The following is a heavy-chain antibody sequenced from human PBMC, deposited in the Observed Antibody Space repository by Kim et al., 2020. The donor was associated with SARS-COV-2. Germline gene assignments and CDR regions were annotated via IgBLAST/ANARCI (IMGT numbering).Heavy chain of an antibody. J-gene: IGHJ5*02. V-gene: IGHV3-66*01. CDR1: GFTVSSNY. CDR3: ARDQGQLAPVDWFDP. Sequence: GGSLRLSCAASGFTVSSNYMSWVRQAPGKGLEWFSVIYSGGSTYYADSVKGRFTISRDNSKNTLYLQMNSLRAEDTAVYYCARDQGQLAPVDWFDPWGQGTLVTVSS. CDR2: IYSGGST. D-gene: IGHD6-6*01.